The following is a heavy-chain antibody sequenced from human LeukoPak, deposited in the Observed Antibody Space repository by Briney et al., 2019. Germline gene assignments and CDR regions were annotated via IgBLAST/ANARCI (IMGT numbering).Heavy chain of an antibody. Sequence: GGSLRLSCAASGFTFSSYAMHWVRQAPEKGLEYVSAISSNGGSTYYANSVKGRFTISRDNSKNTLYLQMGSLRAEDMAVYYCARGYSYGPDYWGQGTLVTVSS. V-gene: IGHV3-64*01. CDR3: ARGYSYGPDY. CDR1: GFTFSSYA. J-gene: IGHJ4*02. D-gene: IGHD5-18*01. CDR2: ISSNGGST.